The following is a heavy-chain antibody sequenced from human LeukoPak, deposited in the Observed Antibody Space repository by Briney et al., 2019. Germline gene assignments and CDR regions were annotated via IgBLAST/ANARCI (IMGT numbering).Heavy chain of an antibody. CDR1: GFIFRSYA. D-gene: IGHD2-8*01. CDR2: ISGSGGSI. CDR3: ANDRSCINDVCHGGFYY. V-gene: IGHV3-23*01. J-gene: IGHJ4*02. Sequence: GGSLRLSCAASGFIFRSYAMSWVRQAPGKGLEWVSSISGSGGSIYYADSVKGRFTLHRDNYKNTVYLQMNSLRAEDTAVYYCANDRSCINDVCHGGFYYWGQGTLVTVSS.